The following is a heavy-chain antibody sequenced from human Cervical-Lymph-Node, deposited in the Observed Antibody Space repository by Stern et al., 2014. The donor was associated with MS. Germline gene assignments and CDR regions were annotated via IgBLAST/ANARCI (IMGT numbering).Heavy chain of an antibody. CDR2: IFPVFGTP. D-gene: IGHD6-13*01. V-gene: IGHV1-69*01. CDR1: GGTFSKFP. J-gene: IGHJ5*02. CDR3: ALSSETSDRWYSLGYDL. Sequence: QVQLVQSGAEVTQPGSSVKVSCKASGGTFSKFPSSWVRQAPGQGLEWMGVIFPVFGTPTYAQEFRGRVTITADVSTSTVYMELSSLRSDDTAVYYCALSSETSDRWYSLGYDLWGQGTLVTVSS.